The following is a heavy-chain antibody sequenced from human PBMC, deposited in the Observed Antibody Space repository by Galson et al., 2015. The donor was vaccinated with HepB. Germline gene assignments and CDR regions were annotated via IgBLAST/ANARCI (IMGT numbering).Heavy chain of an antibody. V-gene: IGHV3-7*03. J-gene: IGHJ4*02. CDR2: INRDGSAK. CDR3: ARDNDGKDY. CDR1: GFTFSNYW. Sequence: LRLSCAASGFTFSNYWMSWVRQAPGKGLEWVANINRDGSAKYYVDSVRGRFTASRDNAKNSLYLQMISLRAEDTAVYYCARDNDGKDYWGQGTLVTVSS. D-gene: IGHD1-26*01.